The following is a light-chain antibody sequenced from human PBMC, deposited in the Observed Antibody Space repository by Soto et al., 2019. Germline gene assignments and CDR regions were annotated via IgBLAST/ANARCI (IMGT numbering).Light chain of an antibody. J-gene: IGKJ4*01. CDR3: MQALQSPLT. CDR2: LGS. V-gene: IGKV2-28*01. Sequence: DIVMTQSPLSLPVTPGEPASISCRSSQSLLHSNGYNYLDWYVQRPGQSPQLLIYLGSNRASGVPDRISGSGSGTDFTLKISRVEAEDVGVYYCMQALQSPLTFGGGTKVDNK. CDR1: QSLLHSNGYNY.